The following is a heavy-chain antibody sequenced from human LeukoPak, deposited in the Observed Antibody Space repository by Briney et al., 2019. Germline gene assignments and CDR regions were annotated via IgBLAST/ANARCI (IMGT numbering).Heavy chain of an antibody. CDR3: ARESTYYYDNSGFDSAAFDI. J-gene: IGHJ3*02. V-gene: IGHV4-31*03. CDR1: GGSISTGGYY. CDR2: IYRSGTA. Sequence: SETLSLTCTVSGGSISTGGYYWSWIRLHPGKGLEWIGYIYRSGTAYYNPSLRSRITISLDTSKNLFSLKLTSVTAADTAVYYCARESTYYYDNSGFDSAAFDIWGRGTMVTVSS. D-gene: IGHD3-22*01.